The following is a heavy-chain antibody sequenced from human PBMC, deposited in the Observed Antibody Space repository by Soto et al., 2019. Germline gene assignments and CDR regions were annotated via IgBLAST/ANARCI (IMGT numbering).Heavy chain of an antibody. Sequence: PGGSLRLSRAASGFNFNDYGMHWVRQAPGKGLEWVSSISWNSVSIGYADSVKGRFTISRDNAKNSLYLQMNSLRAEDTALYYCAKDMENGYNPYYYYGMDVWGQGTTVTVSS. J-gene: IGHJ6*02. CDR2: ISWNSVSI. CDR3: AKDMENGYNPYYYYGMDV. V-gene: IGHV3-9*01. CDR1: GFNFNDYG. D-gene: IGHD3-10*01.